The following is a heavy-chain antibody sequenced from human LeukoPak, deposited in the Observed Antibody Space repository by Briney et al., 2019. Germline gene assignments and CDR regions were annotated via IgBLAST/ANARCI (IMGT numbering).Heavy chain of an antibody. V-gene: IGHV4-59*01. CDR2: LDYSGRA. Sequence: PSETLSLTCTVSGGSISSYYWTWIRQPPGKGLEWIGYLDYSGRANYNPSLKSRVTISVDTSYNQFSLKLSSVTAADTAVYYCARLRRGRRVPGRYYYDSSGYSNYFDYWGQGTLVTVSS. D-gene: IGHD3-22*01. J-gene: IGHJ4*02. CDR3: ARLRRGRRVPGRYYYDSSGYSNYFDY. CDR1: GGSISSYY.